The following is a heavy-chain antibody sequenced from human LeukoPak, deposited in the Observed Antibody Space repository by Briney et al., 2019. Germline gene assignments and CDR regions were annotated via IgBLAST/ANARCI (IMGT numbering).Heavy chain of an antibody. Sequence: SETLSLTCTVSGGSISSGGYYWSWIRQHPGKGLEWLGYIYYTGITNYNPSLKSRVTISVDMSKNQFSLKLSSVTAADTAVYYCARHYGGNSPFDYWGQGTLVTVSS. CDR2: IYYTGIT. CDR1: GGSISSGGYY. CDR3: ARHYGGNSPFDY. V-gene: IGHV4-61*08. D-gene: IGHD4-23*01. J-gene: IGHJ4*02.